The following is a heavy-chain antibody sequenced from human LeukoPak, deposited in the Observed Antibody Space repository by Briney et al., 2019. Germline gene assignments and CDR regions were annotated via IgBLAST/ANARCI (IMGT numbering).Heavy chain of an antibody. CDR1: GFTFSRYW. CDR3: ARDKEKGGSGSKFDY. V-gene: IGHV3-7*01. CDR2: IEQDGSEK. D-gene: IGHD3-10*01. J-gene: IGHJ4*02. Sequence: GGSLRLSCAASGFTFSRYWMSWVRQAPGKGLEWVANIEQDGSEKNYLDSVKGRFTISRDNAKNSLYLQMNSLRAEDTAVYYCARDKEKGGSGSKFDYWGQGTLVTVSS.